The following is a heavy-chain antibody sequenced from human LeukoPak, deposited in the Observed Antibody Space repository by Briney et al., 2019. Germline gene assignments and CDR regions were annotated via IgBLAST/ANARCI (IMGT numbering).Heavy chain of an antibody. CDR3: ARERDSGSYYYYYYMDV. J-gene: IGHJ6*03. CDR2: IYHSGST. V-gene: IGHV4-38-2*02. D-gene: IGHD3-10*01. Sequence: SETLSLTCTVSGYSISSGYYWGWIRQPPGKGLERIGSIYHSGSTYYNPSLKSRVTISVDTSKNQFSLKLSSVTAADTAVYYCARERDSGSYYYYYYMDVWGKGTTVTISS. CDR1: GYSISSGYY.